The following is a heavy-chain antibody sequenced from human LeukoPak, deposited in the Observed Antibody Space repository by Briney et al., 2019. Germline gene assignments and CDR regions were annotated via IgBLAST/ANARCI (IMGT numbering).Heavy chain of an antibody. CDR1: GGSISSYY. V-gene: IGHV4-59*01. J-gene: IGHJ4*02. Sequence: SETLSLTCTVSGGSISSYYWSWIRQPPGKGLEWIGYIYYSGSTNYNPSLKSRVTISVDTSKNQFSLKLSSVTAADTAVYYCARTLAGYCSGGSCSYFDYWGQGTLVTVSS. D-gene: IGHD2-15*01. CDR3: ARTLAGYCSGGSCSYFDY. CDR2: IYYSGST.